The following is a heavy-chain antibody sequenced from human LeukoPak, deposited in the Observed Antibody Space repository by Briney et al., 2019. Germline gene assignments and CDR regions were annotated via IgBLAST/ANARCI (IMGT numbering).Heavy chain of an antibody. J-gene: IGHJ4*02. CDR2: ISYDGSNK. D-gene: IGHD1-26*01. CDR3: ARGDTLVGATG. Sequence: GGSLRLSCAASGFTFSSYAMHWVRQAPGKGLEWVAVISYDGSNKYYADSVKGRFTISRDNSKNTLYLQMNSLRAEDTAVYYCARGDTLVGATGWGQGTLVTVSS. V-gene: IGHV3-30-3*01. CDR1: GFTFSSYA.